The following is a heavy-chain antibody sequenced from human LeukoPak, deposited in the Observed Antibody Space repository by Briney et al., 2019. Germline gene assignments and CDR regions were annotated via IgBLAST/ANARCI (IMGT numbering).Heavy chain of an antibody. J-gene: IGHJ4*02. CDR2: VIPIFGTA. D-gene: IGHD6-19*01. CDR1: GGTFSSYA. V-gene: IGHV1-69*01. CDR3: ARAHRGGSGWPLDY. Sequence: SVKVSCKASGGTFSSYAISWVRQAPGQGLEWMGGVIPIFGTANYAQKFQGRVTITADESTSTAYMELSSLRSEDTAVYYCARAHRGGSGWPLDYWGQGTLVTVSS.